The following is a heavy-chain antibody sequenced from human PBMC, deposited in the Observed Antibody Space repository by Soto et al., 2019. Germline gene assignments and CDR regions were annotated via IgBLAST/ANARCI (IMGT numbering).Heavy chain of an antibody. CDR3: ARAAGYSSSSDYYYGMDV. J-gene: IGHJ6*02. D-gene: IGHD6-6*01. CDR2: IIPIFGTA. Sequence: QVQLVQSGAEVKKPGSSVKVSCKASGGTFSSYAISWVRQAPGQGLEWMGGIIPIFGTANYAQKFQGRVTITADDSTSTAYMERSSLRSEDTAVYYCARAAGYSSSSDYYYGMDVWGQGTTVTVSS. V-gene: IGHV1-69*01. CDR1: GGTFSSYA.